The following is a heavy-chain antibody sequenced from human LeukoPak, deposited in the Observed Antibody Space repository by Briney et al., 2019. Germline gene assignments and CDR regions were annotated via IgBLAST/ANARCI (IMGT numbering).Heavy chain of an antibody. CDR3: ARDLGGEVAAPRFDY. J-gene: IGHJ4*02. CDR2: IYYSGST. D-gene: IGHD6-6*01. V-gene: IGHV4-39*07. CDR1: GGSISSSSYY. Sequence: KPSETLSLTCTVSGGSISSSSYYWGWIRQPPGKGLEWIGSIYYSGSTYYNPSLKSRVTISVDTSKNQFSLKLSSVTAADTAVYYCARDLGGEVAAPRFDYWGQGTLVTVSS.